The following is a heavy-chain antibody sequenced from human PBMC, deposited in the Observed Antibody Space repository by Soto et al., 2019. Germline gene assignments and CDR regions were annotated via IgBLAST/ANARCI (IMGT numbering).Heavy chain of an antibody. Sequence: QVQLVQSGAVVKKPGSSVKVSCKASGGTFSSYTISWVRQAPGQGLEWMGRIIPILGIANYAQKFQGRVTVTANKSTSPPYMEPSHLRSEDTAVYYCGREGKDYGSAPGWFDPWAQGTLVTVSS. CDR1: GGTFSSYT. CDR2: IIPILGIA. D-gene: IGHD3-10*01. V-gene: IGHV1-69*08. CDR3: GREGKDYGSAPGWFDP. J-gene: IGHJ5*02.